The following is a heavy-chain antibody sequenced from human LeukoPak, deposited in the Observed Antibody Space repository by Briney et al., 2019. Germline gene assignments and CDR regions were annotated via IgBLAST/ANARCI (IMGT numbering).Heavy chain of an antibody. CDR1: GFTFSGSA. J-gene: IGHJ4*02. D-gene: IGHD3-10*01. CDR2: IRSKANSYAT. CDR3: TSRPLLSYYGSGRTRSDY. Sequence: GGSLRLSCAASGFTFSGSAMHWVRQASGKGLEWVGRIRSKANSYATAYAASVKGRFTISRDDSKNTTYLQMNSLKTEDTAVYYCTSRPLLSYYGSGRTRSDYWGQGTLVTVSS. V-gene: IGHV3-73*01.